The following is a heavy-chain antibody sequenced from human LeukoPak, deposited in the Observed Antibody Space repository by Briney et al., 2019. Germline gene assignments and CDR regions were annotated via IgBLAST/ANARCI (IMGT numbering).Heavy chain of an antibody. J-gene: IGHJ3*02. V-gene: IGHV3-23*01. D-gene: IGHD3-22*01. CDR3: AKDYDSSGYYGNDAFDI. Sequence: GGSLRLSCAASGFTFSTYGMSWVRQAPGKGLAWVSAISGSGDATFYADSVKGRFTISRDNSKNTLYLQMNSLRAEDTAVYYCAKDYDSSGYYGNDAFDIWGQGTMVTVSS. CDR1: GFTFSTYG. CDR2: ISGSGDAT.